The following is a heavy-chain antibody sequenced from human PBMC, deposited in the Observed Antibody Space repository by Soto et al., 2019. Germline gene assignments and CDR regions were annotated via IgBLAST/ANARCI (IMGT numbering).Heavy chain of an antibody. D-gene: IGHD6-19*01. CDR1: GFTFSDYA. CDR3: ANGGRQWQVTSNFNY. CDR2: VSHDGRNT. V-gene: IGHV3-30*18. Sequence: VQLVESGGGVVQPGRSLRLSCAASGFTFSDYAMHWVRQAPGKGLEWVAVVSHDGRNTHYADSVKGRFTISRDSSKNTVSPEMTSLRPANTAVYYRANGGRQWQVTSNFNYWSQEALVTVSS. J-gene: IGHJ4*02.